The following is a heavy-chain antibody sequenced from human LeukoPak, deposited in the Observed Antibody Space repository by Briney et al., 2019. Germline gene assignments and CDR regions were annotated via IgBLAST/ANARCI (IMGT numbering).Heavy chain of an antibody. CDR1: GYTLTELS. CDR3: AKDNRRKGIAAADFYYYYMDV. V-gene: IGHV1-24*01. D-gene: IGHD6-13*01. Sequence: ASVKVSCKVSGYTLTELSVHWVRQAPGKGLEWMGNFDPKDGDTIYAQRFQGRVTMTEDTSTHTAYMELSSLRAEDTALYYCAKDNRRKGIAAADFYYYYMDVWGKGTTVTISS. CDR2: FDPKDGDT. J-gene: IGHJ6*03.